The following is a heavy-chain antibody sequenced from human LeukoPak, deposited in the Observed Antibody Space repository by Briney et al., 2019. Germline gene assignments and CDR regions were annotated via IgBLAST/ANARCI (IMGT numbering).Heavy chain of an antibody. CDR2: IYSNGNT. V-gene: IGHV4-59*01. J-gene: IGHJ5*02. D-gene: IGHD4-17*01. CDR3: AREWGTLGDYDWFDP. CDR1: GGSINNYY. Sequence: SETLSLTCTVSGGSINNYYWSWIRQPPGKGLEWIGYIYSNGNTNYNPSLKSRATISVDTSKNQLSLNLSSVTAADTAVYYCAREWGTLGDYDWFDPWGQGTLVTVSS.